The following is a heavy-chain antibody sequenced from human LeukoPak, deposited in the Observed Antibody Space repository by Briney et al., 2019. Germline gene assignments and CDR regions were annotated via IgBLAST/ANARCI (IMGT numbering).Heavy chain of an antibody. CDR3: ARARYCSSSSYQCFDY. V-gene: IGHV3-7*04. CDR1: GLTFSYYG. D-gene: IGHD2-2*01. Sequence: PGGSLRLSCSASGLTFSYYGMEWVRQTPGRGQERVANLKQDGNEKYYVDAVKGRFTISRDNAKNSLYLQMNSLRAEDTAVYYCARARYCSSSSYQCFDYWGQGTLVTVSS. CDR2: LKQDGNEK. J-gene: IGHJ4*02.